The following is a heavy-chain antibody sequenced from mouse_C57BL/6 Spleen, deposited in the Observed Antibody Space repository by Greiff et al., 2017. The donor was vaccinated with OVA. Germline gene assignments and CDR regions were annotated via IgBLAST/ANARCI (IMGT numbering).Heavy chain of an antibody. D-gene: IGHD1-1*01. Sequence: EVQLVESGGDLVKPGGSLKISCAASGFTFSSYGMSWVRQTPDKRLEWVATSSSGGSYTYFPASVKGRFTIYRDNSKNTLYLQMSSQKSEDTAMYYCARQGGSSLHWYFDVWGTGTTVTVSS. CDR3: ARQGGSSLHWYFDV. J-gene: IGHJ1*03. CDR2: SSSGGSYT. V-gene: IGHV5-6*01. CDR1: GFTFSSYG.